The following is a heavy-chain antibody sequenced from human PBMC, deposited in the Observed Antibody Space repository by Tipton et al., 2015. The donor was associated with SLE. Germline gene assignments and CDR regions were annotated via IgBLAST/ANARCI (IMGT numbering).Heavy chain of an antibody. CDR2: ISWNSGSI. CDR1: GFTFSDSY. V-gene: IGHV3-9*01. CDR3: ANQDY. J-gene: IGHJ4*02. Sequence: SLRLSCAASGFTFSDSYMHWVRQAPGKGLEWVSGISWNSGSIGYADSVKGRFTISRDNAKNSLYLQMNSLRAEDTALYYCANQDYWGQGTLVTVSS.